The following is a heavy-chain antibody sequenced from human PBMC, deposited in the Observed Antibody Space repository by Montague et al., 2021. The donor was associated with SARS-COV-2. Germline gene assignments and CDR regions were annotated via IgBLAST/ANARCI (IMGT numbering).Heavy chain of an antibody. CDR3: ARWGEYYDSPYYYYAMDV. V-gene: IGHV4-59*12. CDR1: GGSISPYY. J-gene: IGHJ6*02. D-gene: IGHD3-3*01. Sequence: SETLSLTCTVSGGSISPYYWSWIRQSPGKGLECIGYTSYSGSTDYNPSLKSRVTISVDTSKNQFSLKLSSVTAADTDVYYCARWGEYYDSPYYYYAMDVWGQGTTVTVSS. CDR2: TSYSGST.